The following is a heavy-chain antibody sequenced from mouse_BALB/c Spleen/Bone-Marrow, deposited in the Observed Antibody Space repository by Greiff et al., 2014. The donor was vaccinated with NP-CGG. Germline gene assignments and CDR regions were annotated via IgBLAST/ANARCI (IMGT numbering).Heavy chain of an antibody. CDR3: TRSPTMITTYSGAMDY. Sequence: EVQLQQSGTVLARPGASVKMSCKASGCSFTSYWMHWVKQRPGQGLEWIGAIYPGNSDTSYNQKFKGKAKLTAASSASTAYMELSSLTNEDSAVYYCTRSPTMITTYSGAMDYWGQGTSVTVSA. CDR1: GCSFTSYW. V-gene: IGHV1-5*01. CDR2: IYPGNSDT. D-gene: IGHD2-4*01. J-gene: IGHJ4*01.